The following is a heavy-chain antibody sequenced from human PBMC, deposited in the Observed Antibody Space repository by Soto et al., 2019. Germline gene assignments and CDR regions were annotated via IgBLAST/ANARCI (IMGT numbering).Heavy chain of an antibody. J-gene: IGHJ3*02. V-gene: IGHV5-51*01. Sequence: EESLKISCKGSGYSFTSYWIGWVRQMPGKGLEWMGIIYPGDSDTRYSPSFQGQVTISADKSISTAYLQWSSLKASDTAMYYCARPKDIVLLTALVGPFDSWGQGKMVTVSS. CDR1: GYSFTSYW. CDR3: ARPKDIVLLTALVGPFDS. CDR2: IYPGDSDT. D-gene: IGHD2-8*01.